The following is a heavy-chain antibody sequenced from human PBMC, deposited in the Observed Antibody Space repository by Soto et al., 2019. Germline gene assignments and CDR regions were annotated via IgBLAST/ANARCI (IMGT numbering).Heavy chain of an antibody. CDR3: ARDRGRGYSGYDFDY. CDR1: GYTFTGYY. V-gene: IGHV1-2*04. CDR2: INPNSGGT. D-gene: IGHD5-12*01. Sequence: ASVKVSCKASGYTFTGYYMHWVRQAPGQGLEWMGWINPNSGGTNYAQKFQGWVTMTRDTSISTAYMELSGLRSDDTAVYYCARDRGRGYSGYDFDYWGQGTLVTVSS. J-gene: IGHJ4*02.